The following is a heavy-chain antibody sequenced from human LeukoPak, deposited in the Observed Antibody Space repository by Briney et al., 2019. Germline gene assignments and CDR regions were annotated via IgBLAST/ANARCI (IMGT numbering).Heavy chain of an antibody. CDR3: ARVTTVVTGRWHYYYYMDV. V-gene: IGHV4-59*11. D-gene: IGHD4-23*01. J-gene: IGHJ6*03. CDR2: IYYSGST. Sequence: SETLSLTCTVSGGSISSHYWSWIRQPPGKGLEWIGYIYYSGSTNYNPSLKSRVTISVDTSKNQFSLKLSSVTAADTAVYYCARVTTVVTGRWHYYYYMDVWGKGTTVTVSS. CDR1: GGSISSHY.